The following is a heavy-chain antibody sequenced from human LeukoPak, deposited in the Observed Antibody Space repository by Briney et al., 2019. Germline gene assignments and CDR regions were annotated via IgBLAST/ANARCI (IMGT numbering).Heavy chain of an antibody. D-gene: IGHD6-13*01. Sequence: GALRLSCAASGFTFSDYYMSWIRQAPGKGLEWVSYISSSSSYTNYADSVKGRFTISRDNAKNSLYLQMNRLRAEDTAVYYCARQNSSSWYHYYYYYYGMDVWGKGTTVTVSS. J-gene: IGHJ6*04. V-gene: IGHV3-11*06. CDR1: GFTFSDYY. CDR3: ARQNSSSWYHYYYYYYGMDV. CDR2: ISSSSSYT.